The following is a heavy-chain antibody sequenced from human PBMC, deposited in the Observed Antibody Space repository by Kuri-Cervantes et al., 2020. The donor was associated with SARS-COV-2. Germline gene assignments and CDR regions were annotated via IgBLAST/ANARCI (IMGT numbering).Heavy chain of an antibody. J-gene: IGHJ4*02. D-gene: IGHD2-15*01. V-gene: IGHV1-18*01. CDR1: GYTFTSYG. CDR2: ISHYSGNT. CDR3: ARGDFTAGFY. Sequence: VSVKVSCKTSGYTFTSYGTTWVRQAPGQGLEWMGWISHYSGNTDYAQRVQDRVILTRDTSTSTTYMELRSLRSDDTAVYYCARGDFTAGFYWGQGTQVTVSS.